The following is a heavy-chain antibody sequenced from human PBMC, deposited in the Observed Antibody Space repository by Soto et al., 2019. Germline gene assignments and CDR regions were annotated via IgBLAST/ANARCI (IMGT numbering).Heavy chain of an antibody. V-gene: IGHV3-9*01. D-gene: IGHD6-6*01. CDR1: GFTFDYYA. CDR2: ISWNSGSI. J-gene: IGHJ4*02. CDR3: AKDMGYGISSGFRGDY. Sequence: HPGGSLRLSCAASGFTFDYYAMHWVRQVPGKGLEWVSGISWNSGSIGYADSVKGRFTISRDNAKNSLYLQMNSLRAEDTALYYCAKDMGYGISSGFRGDYWGQGTLVTVSS.